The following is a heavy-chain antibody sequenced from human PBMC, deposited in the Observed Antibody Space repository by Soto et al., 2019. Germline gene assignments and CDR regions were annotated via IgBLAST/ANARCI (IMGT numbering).Heavy chain of an antibody. V-gene: IGHV4-39*01. D-gene: IGHD5-12*01. Sequence: QLQLQESGPGLVKPSETLSLTCTVSGGSISSSSYYWGWIRQPPGKGLEWIGSIYYSGSTYYNPSLKSRVTIPVDTSKDQFSLKLSFVTAAATAVYYCATLYSGYDSVDYWGQGTLVTVSS. CDR3: ATLYSGYDSVDY. J-gene: IGHJ4*02. CDR1: GGSISSSSYY. CDR2: IYYSGST.